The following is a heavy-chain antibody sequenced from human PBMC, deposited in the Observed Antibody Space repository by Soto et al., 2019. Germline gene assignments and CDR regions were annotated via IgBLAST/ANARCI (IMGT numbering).Heavy chain of an antibody. Sequence: QVQLVQSGAEVKRPGSSVKVSCKASGGTFNNYALSWVRQAPGQGLEWMGGIIPIFNSANYAQKFQGRVTITAADATSNAYMELRSLRPDAPAVYYCAREVTVASYSFDFWGQGTLVTVSS. CDR3: AREVTVASYSFDF. J-gene: IGHJ4*02. CDR1: GGTFNNYA. V-gene: IGHV1-69*01. CDR2: IIPIFNSA. D-gene: IGHD5-12*01.